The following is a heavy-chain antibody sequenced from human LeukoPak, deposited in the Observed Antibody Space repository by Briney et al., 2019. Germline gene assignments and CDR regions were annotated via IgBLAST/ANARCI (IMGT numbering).Heavy chain of an antibody. CDR3: ARERSLGMGFDY. J-gene: IGHJ4*02. CDR2: ISASGSFT. CDR1: GFIFSDDY. D-gene: IGHD7-27*01. Sequence: GGSLRLSCAASGFIFSDDYVSWIRQPPGKGPEWVSYISASGSFTHYTDSVKGRFTISRDNAKNLVYLQMKSLRVEDTAVYYCARERSLGMGFDYWGQGTLVTVSS. V-gene: IGHV3-11*06.